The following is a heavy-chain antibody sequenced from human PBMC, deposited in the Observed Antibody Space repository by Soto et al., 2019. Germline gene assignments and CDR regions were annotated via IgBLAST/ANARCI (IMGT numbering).Heavy chain of an antibody. Sequence: QVQLVQSGDVVKKPGASVKVSCKASGYTFTSFGIRWVPPAPGQGLEWMGWISGYNGNTNYAEKFQDRVTMTTDTSTTTDYMELRSLKSDDTAVYYCAKGGIRVDAVRMDSWGQVTLVTVSS. D-gene: IGHD3-16*01. J-gene: IGHJ5*01. V-gene: IGHV1-18*04. CDR3: AKGGIRVDAVRMDS. CDR1: GYTFTSFG. CDR2: ISGYNGNT.